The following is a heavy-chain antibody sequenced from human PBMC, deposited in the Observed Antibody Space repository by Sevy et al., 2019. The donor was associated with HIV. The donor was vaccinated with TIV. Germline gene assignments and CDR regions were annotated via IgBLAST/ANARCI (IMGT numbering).Heavy chain of an antibody. Sequence: GGSLRLSCTSSGFAFGDYAMSWFGQAPGKGLEWVAFIRRNSHEPYGGTTEYAASVKGRFTISRDDSKSIAYLQMNSMKTDDTAVYYCTRALATADTPEYYFDYWGQGILVTVSS. D-gene: IGHD5-12*01. V-gene: IGHV3-49*03. J-gene: IGHJ4*02. CDR1: GFAFGDYA. CDR2: IRRNSHEPYGGTT. CDR3: TRALATADTPEYYFDY.